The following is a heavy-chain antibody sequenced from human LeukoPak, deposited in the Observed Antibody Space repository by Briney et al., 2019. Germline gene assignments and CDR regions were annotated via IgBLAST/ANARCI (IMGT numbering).Heavy chain of an antibody. D-gene: IGHD2-15*01. CDR2: INSDGSST. CDR3: ASEPNPFYCSGGSCYPDY. V-gene: IGHV3-74*01. J-gene: IGHJ4*02. CDR1: GFTFSSYW. Sequence: GGSLRLSCAASGFTFSSYWMHWVRQAPGKGLVWVSRINSDGSSTSYADSVKSRFTISRDNAKNTLYLQMNSLRAEDTAVYYCASEPNPFYCSGGSCYPDYWGQGTLVTVSS.